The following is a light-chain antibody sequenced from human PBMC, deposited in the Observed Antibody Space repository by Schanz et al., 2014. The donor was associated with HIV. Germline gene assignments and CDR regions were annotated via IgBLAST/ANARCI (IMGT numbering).Light chain of an antibody. CDR3: SSYAGSNSVI. Sequence: QSALTQPASVSGSPGQSITISCSGSSSDIGTYNYISWYQQHPGRAPKLIIYAVSDRPSGVSGVSYRFSGSKSDNTASLTISGLQAEDEADYYCSSYAGSNSVIFGGGTKLTV. CDR2: AVS. V-gene: IGLV2-14*03. CDR1: SSDIGTYNY. J-gene: IGLJ2*01.